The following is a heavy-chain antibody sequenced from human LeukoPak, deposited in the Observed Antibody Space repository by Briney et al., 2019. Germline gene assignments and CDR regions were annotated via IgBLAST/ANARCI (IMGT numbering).Heavy chain of an antibody. D-gene: IGHD2-2*02. CDR3: ARHRRASIDFDP. CDR2: IYYGGTT. J-gene: IGHJ5*02. CDR1: GGSINTDTYY. V-gene: IGHV4-39*01. Sequence: PSEALSLTCTVSGGSINTDTYYWGWIRQSPGTGLEWIASIYYGGTTRYNSALKRRVTISIDTTKNQFSLKVRSVTAADTAVYYCARHRRASIDFDPWGQGTLVTVSS.